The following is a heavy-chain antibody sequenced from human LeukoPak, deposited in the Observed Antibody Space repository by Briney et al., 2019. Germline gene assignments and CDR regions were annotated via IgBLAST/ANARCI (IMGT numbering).Heavy chain of an antibody. Sequence: ASVKVSCKASGYTFTRYAMNWLRQAPGQGLEWMGRINPNSGGTNYAQKFQGRVTMTRDTSISTAYMELSRLRSDDTAVYYCARDRGGAQGVYYYDSSGYYHDYWGQGTLVTVSS. V-gene: IGHV1-2*06. CDR2: INPNSGGT. CDR3: ARDRGGAQGVYYYDSSGYYHDY. CDR1: GYTFTRYA. D-gene: IGHD3-22*01. J-gene: IGHJ4*02.